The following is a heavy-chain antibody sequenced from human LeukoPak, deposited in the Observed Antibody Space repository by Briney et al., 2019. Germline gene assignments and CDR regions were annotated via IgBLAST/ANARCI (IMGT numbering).Heavy chain of an antibody. V-gene: IGHV3-23*01. Sequence: GGSLRLSCAASGFTFSSYAMSWVRQAPGKGLEWVSDISGSGRGGSTHYADSVKGRFTISRDNSKNTLYLQMNSLRAEDTAVYYCARGGAYGYWYSYYYYMDVWGKGTTVTVSS. CDR3: ARGGAYGYWYSYYYYMDV. J-gene: IGHJ6*03. D-gene: IGHD5-18*01. CDR2: ISGSGRGGST. CDR1: GFTFSSYA.